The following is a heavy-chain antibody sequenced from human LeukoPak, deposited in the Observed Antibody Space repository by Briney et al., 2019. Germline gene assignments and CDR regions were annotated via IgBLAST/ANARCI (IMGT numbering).Heavy chain of an antibody. CDR3: ARRGLQYYDSTGYQAIEY. D-gene: IGHD3-22*01. CDR1: GYSFTTYW. J-gene: IGHJ4*02. CDR2: IYPGDSDT. V-gene: IGHV5-51*01. Sequence: GESLKISCKGSGYSFTTYWIGWVRQMPGKGLEWMGIIYPGDSDTRYSPSFQGQVTISADKSISTAYLQWSSLKASDTAMYYCARRGLQYYDSTGYQAIEYWGQGTLVTVSS.